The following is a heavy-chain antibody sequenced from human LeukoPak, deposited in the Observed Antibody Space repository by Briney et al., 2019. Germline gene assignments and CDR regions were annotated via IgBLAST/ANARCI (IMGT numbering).Heavy chain of an antibody. V-gene: IGHV4-30-2*01. CDR2: IYNSGST. Sequence: SQTLSLTCTVSGGSISSGGYYWSWIRQPPGKGLEWIGYIYNSGSTYYNPSLKSRVTISIDTSRNQFSLRLNSVTAADTAVYYCAKAEWLPNWFDPWGQGTLVTVSS. D-gene: IGHD3-3*01. CDR3: AKAEWLPNWFDP. CDR1: GGSISSGGYY. J-gene: IGHJ5*02.